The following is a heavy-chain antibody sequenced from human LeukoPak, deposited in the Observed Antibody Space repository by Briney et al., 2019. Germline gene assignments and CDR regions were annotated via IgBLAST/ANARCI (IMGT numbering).Heavy chain of an antibody. J-gene: IGHJ6*02. Sequence: GSSVKVSCKASGGTFSSYAISWVRQAPGQGLEWMGGIIPIFGTANYAQKFQGRVTITADESTSTAYMELSSLRSEDTAVYYCARVDTAMAPYYYYYYGMDVWGQGTTVTVSS. D-gene: IGHD5-18*01. CDR3: ARVDTAMAPYYYYYYGMDV. CDR2: IIPIFGTA. CDR1: GGTFSSYA. V-gene: IGHV1-69*01.